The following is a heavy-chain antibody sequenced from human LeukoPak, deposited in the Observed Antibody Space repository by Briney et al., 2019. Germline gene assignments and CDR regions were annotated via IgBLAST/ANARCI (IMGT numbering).Heavy chain of an antibody. CDR1: GYTFTSYG. V-gene: IGHV1-18*01. Sequence: ASVKVSCKASGYTFTSYGISWVRQAPGQGLEWMGWISAYNGNTNYAQKLQGRVTMTTDTSTSTAYMELRSLRSDDAAVYYCARDLEYSSSSPSYMDVWGKGTTVTVSS. D-gene: IGHD6-6*01. CDR3: ARDLEYSSSSPSYMDV. CDR2: ISAYNGNT. J-gene: IGHJ6*03.